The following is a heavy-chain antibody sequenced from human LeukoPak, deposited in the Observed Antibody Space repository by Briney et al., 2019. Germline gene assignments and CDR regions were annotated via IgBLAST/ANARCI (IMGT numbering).Heavy chain of an antibody. V-gene: IGHV4-39*01. Sequence: SETLSLNCTVAGDSISNSDYYWGWISQPPGKGLEWIGSFCCGGNTPYNPSLKSRVTISVDTSKNQFSLKLSSVTAADTAVYYCARVVVPAAIPLLGWFDPWGQGTLVTVSS. CDR2: FCCGGNT. J-gene: IGHJ5*02. CDR1: GDSISNSDYY. D-gene: IGHD2-2*02. CDR3: ARVVVPAAIPLLGWFDP.